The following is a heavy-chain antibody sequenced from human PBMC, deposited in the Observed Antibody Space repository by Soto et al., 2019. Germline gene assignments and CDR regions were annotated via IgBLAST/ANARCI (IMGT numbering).Heavy chain of an antibody. V-gene: IGHV1-2*02. CDR2: INPNSGGT. D-gene: IGHD2-15*01. Sequence: ASVKVSCKASGYTFTGYYMHWVRQAPGQGLEWMGWINPNSGGTNYAQKFQGRVTMTRDTSISTAYMELSRLRSDDTAVYYCARVRGLVVVGLIDYWGQGTLVTVYS. CDR3: ARVRGLVVVGLIDY. CDR1: GYTFTGYY. J-gene: IGHJ4*02.